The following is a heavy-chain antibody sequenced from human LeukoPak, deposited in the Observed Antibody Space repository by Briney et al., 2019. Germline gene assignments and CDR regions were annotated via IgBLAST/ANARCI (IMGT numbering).Heavy chain of an antibody. CDR1: GGSFSGYY. D-gene: IGHD6-19*01. CDR2: IDHSGST. Sequence: SETLSLTCAVYGGSFSGYYWSWIRQPPGKGLEWIGEIDHSGSTNYNPSLKSRVTISVDTSKNQFSLKLSSVTAADTAVYYCARKNQWLAQFDYWGQGTLVTVSS. CDR3: ARKNQWLAQFDY. V-gene: IGHV4-34*01. J-gene: IGHJ4*02.